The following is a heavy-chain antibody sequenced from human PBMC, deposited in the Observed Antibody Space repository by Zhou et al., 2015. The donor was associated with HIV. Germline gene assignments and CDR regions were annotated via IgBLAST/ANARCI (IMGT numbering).Heavy chain of an antibody. Sequence: QLQLVQSGAEVKKPGSSVKVSCKPSGGSFSNFGFNWVRRAPGQGLEWMGGIIPNLHITKQAQKFQGRVTLTADESTSTVYMELDSLDSDDTALYYCARRAQEGDASSGFDYWGQGSLVTVSP. J-gene: IGHJ4*02. V-gene: IGHV1-69*01. D-gene: IGHD2-21*01. CDR1: GGSFSNFG. CDR3: ARRAQEGDASSGFDY. CDR2: IIPNLHIT.